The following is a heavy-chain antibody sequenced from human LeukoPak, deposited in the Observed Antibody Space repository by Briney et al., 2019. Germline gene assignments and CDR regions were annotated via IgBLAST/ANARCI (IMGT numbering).Heavy chain of an antibody. CDR2: IYYSGST. CDR3: ATETYYDSSGPHFDY. D-gene: IGHD3-22*01. V-gene: IGHV4-59*08. CDR1: GGSISPFY. Sequence: PSETLSLTCTVSGGSISPFYWNWIRQPPGKGLEWIGYIYYSGSTNYNPSLKSRVTISVDTSKNQFSLKLSSVTAADTAVYYCATETYYDSSGPHFDYWGQGTLVTVSS. J-gene: IGHJ4*02.